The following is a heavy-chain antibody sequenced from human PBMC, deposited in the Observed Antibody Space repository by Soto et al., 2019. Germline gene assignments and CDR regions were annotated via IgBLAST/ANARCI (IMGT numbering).Heavy chain of an antibody. D-gene: IGHD6-6*01. V-gene: IGHV1-46*01. CDR2: INPSAGST. J-gene: IGHJ3*02. CDR3: AREDDRDAARGFDI. Sequence: QVQLVQSGAEVKKPGASVKVSCKASGYTVTTYYIHWVRQAPGQGLEWMGTINPSAGSTSYAQMFQGRVTMTRDTATTTVYMELGSLRSEDTAVYFCAREDDRDAARGFDIWGQGTIVAVSS. CDR1: GYTVTTYY.